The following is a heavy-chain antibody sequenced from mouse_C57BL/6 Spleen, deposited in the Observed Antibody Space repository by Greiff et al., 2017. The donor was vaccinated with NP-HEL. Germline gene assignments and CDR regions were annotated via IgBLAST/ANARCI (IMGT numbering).Heavy chain of an antibody. J-gene: IGHJ2*01. Sequence: QVQLQQSGAALVRPGASVTLSCKASGYTFTDYEMHWVKQTPVHGLEWIGAIDPETGGTAYNQKFKGKAILTADKSSSTAYMELRSLTSEDSAVYYCTRYGASPDYWGKGTTLTVSS. D-gene: IGHD6-1*01. V-gene: IGHV1-15*01. CDR3: TRYGASPDY. CDR1: GYTFTDYE. CDR2: IDPETGGT.